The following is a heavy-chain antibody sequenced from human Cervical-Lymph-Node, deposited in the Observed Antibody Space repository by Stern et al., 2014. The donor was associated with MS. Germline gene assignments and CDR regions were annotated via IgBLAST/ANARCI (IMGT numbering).Heavy chain of an antibody. CDR2: VSSDGTQR. J-gene: IGHJ4*02. CDR1: GFTFSTYA. Sequence: VQLVESGGGVVQPGRSLSLSCVASGFTFSTYAMHWVRQAPGKGLEWVAFVSSDGTQRNSTDSVKARFTISRDNSKNALYLHMNSLRDEDTAVCFCARGGRGVGLEYWGQGALVTVSS. V-gene: IGHV3-30-3*01. D-gene: IGHD3-10*01. CDR3: ARGGRGVGLEY.